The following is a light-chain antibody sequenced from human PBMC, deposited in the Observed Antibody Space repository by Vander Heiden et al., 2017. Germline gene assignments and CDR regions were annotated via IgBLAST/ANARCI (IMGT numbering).Light chain of an antibody. CDR2: GNH. J-gene: IGLJ3*02. CDR1: SSNIGARYD. V-gene: IGLV1-40*01. Sequence: QSVLTQPPSVSGAPGQRVSISCSGSSSNIGARYDVHWYQQLPGTAPKLLIYGNHNRPSGVPDRFSGSLSATSASLAISGLQAEDEGDFYCQSYDNDLSGWVFGGGTKLTGL. CDR3: QSYDNDLSGWV.